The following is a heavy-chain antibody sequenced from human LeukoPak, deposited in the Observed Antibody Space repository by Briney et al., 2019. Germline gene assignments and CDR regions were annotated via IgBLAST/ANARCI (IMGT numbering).Heavy chain of an antibody. J-gene: IGHJ4*02. D-gene: IGHD4-17*01. CDR1: GGSISSNY. Sequence: PSETLSLTCSVSGGSISSNYWSWIRQPPGKGLEWIGYIYYSGSTNYNPSLKSRVTISVDTSKNQFSLKLSSVTAADTAVYYCARGTVTTDLDYWGQGTLVTVSS. V-gene: IGHV4-59*01. CDR2: IYYSGST. CDR3: ARGTVTTDLDY.